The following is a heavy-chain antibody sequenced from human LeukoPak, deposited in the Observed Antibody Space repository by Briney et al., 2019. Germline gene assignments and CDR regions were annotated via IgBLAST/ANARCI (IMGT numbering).Heavy chain of an antibody. CDR1: GFSLRTNGVG. J-gene: IGHJ4*02. D-gene: IGHD3-22*01. Sequence: SGPTLVNPTQTLTLSCTCSGFSLRTNGVGVGWIRQPPGKALEWLALIYWNDDKRYSPSLKSRLTLTKDTSKNQVVLTMTNMDPVDTATYYCAHTFYDSSVGPFDYWGQGTLVTVSS. CDR2: IYWNDDK. V-gene: IGHV2-5*01. CDR3: AHTFYDSSVGPFDY.